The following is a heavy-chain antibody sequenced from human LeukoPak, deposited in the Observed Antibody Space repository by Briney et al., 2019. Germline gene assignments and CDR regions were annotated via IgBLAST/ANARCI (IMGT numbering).Heavy chain of an antibody. D-gene: IGHD3-22*01. V-gene: IGHV5-51*01. CDR2: IYPGDSDT. Sequence: GESLKISCKGSGYSFTNYWIGWVRQMPGKGLEWMGIIYPGDSDTRYSPSFQGQVTISSDKSISTAYLQWSSLKASDTAMYYCARQTNYYDSRGYSDYWGQGTLVTVSS. CDR3: ARQTNYYDSRGYSDY. CDR1: GYSFTNYW. J-gene: IGHJ4*02.